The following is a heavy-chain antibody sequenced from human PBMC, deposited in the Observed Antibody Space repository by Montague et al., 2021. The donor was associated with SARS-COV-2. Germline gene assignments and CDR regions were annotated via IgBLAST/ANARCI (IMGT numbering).Heavy chain of an antibody. D-gene: IGHD6-19*01. CDR1: GFSLSTSGVG. Sequence: PALVTPTQTLTLTCTFSGFSLSTSGVGVGWIRQPPGKALGWLALIYWDDDKRYGPSLKSRLTITKDTSKNQVVLTVTNVDPVDTATYYCAHRRSGWHGPYFDHWGQGTLVTVSS. V-gene: IGHV2-5*05. J-gene: IGHJ4*02. CDR2: IYWDDDK. CDR3: AHRRSGWHGPYFDH.